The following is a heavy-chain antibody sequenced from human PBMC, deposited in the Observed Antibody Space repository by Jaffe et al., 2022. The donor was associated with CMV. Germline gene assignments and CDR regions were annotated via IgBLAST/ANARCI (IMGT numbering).Heavy chain of an antibody. CDR1: GFTFSDYY. Sequence: QVQLVESGGGLVKPGGSLRLSCAASGFTFSDYYMSWIRQAPGKGLEWVSYISSSSSYTNYADSVKGRFTISRDNAKNSLYLQMNSLRAEDTAVYYCASEGSYYGSGSHPDAFDIWGQGTMVTVSS. J-gene: IGHJ3*02. V-gene: IGHV3-11*06. D-gene: IGHD3-10*01. CDR3: ASEGSYYGSGSHPDAFDI. CDR2: ISSSSSYT.